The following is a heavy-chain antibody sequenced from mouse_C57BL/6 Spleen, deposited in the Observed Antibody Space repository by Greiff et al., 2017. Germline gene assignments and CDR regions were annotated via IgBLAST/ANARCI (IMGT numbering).Heavy chain of an antibody. CDR1: GYTFTSYW. Sequence: QVQLQQPGAELVRPGTSVKLSCKASGYTFTSYWMHWVKQRPGQGLEWIGVIDPSDSYTNYNQKFKGKATLTVDTSSSTAYMQLSSLTSEDSAVYYCARVGNYYYFDYWGQGTTLTVSS. J-gene: IGHJ2*01. CDR3: ARVGNYYYFDY. CDR2: IDPSDSYT. V-gene: IGHV1-59*01. D-gene: IGHD1-1*02.